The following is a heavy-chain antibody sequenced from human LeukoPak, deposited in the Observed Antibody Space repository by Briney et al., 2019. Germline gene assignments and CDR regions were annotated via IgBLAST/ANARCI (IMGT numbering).Heavy chain of an antibody. CDR1: GFTFSSYS. CDR2: ISYDGSNK. Sequence: GGSLRLSRAASGFTFSSYSMNWVRQAPGKGLEWVAVISYDGSNKYYADSVKGRFTISRDNSKNTLYLQMNSLRAEDTAVYYCARGLVTAIADWFDPWGQGTLVTVSS. J-gene: IGHJ5*02. V-gene: IGHV3-30*03. CDR3: ARGLVTAIADWFDP. D-gene: IGHD2-21*02.